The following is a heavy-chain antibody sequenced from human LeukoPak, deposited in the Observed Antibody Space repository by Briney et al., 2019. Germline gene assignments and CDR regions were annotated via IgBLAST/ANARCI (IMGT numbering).Heavy chain of an antibody. CDR2: INHSGST. V-gene: IGHV4-34*01. D-gene: IGHD3-10*01. CDR1: GGSFSGYY. Sequence: SETLSLTCAVYGGSFSGYYWSWIRQPPGKGLEWIGEINHSGSTNCNPSLKSRVTISVDTSKNQFSLKLSSVTAADTAVYYCARGLSGSYSGNWFDPWGQGTLVTVSS. J-gene: IGHJ5*02. CDR3: ARGLSGSYSGNWFDP.